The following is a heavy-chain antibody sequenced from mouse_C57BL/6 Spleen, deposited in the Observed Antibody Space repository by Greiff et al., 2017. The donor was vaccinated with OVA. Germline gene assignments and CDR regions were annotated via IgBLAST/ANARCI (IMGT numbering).Heavy chain of an antibody. Sequence: EVKLVESGGGLVQPKGSLKLSCAASGFTFNTYAMHWVRQAPGKGLEWVARIRSNSSNYATYYADSVKDRFTISRDDSQSMLYLQMNNLKTEDTAMYYCVRDQGYIDYWGQGTSLTVSS. J-gene: IGHJ2*02. CDR3: VRDQGYIDY. CDR1: GFTFNTYA. CDR2: IRSNSSNYAT. V-gene: IGHV10-3*01.